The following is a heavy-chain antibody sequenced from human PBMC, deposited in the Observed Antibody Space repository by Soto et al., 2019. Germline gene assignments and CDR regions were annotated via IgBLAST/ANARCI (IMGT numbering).Heavy chain of an antibody. CDR1: GFTFSSYG. D-gene: IGHD3-10*01. V-gene: IGHV3-33*01. Sequence: QVQLVESGGGVVQPGRSLRLSCAASGFTFSSYGMHWVRQAPGKGLEWVAVIWHDGSNKYYADSVKGRFTISRDNSKNTLYLQMNSLRAEDTAVYYCARNYYYGSGIEAMDVWGQGTTVTVSS. J-gene: IGHJ6*02. CDR2: IWHDGSNK. CDR3: ARNYYYGSGIEAMDV.